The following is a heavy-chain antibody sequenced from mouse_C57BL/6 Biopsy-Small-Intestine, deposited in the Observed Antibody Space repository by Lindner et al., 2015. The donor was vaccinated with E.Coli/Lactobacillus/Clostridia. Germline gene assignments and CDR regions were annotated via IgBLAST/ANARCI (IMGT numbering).Heavy chain of an antibody. CDR1: EYTFTGYY. CDR2: INPNSGGT. D-gene: IGHD2-2*01. J-gene: IGHJ4*01. V-gene: IGHV1-72*04. Sequence: SVKVSCKASEYTFTGYYIHWVRQAPGQGLEWMGWINPNSGGTNYAEKFQGRVTMTRDTSSNIAFMELSRLRSDDTAVYYCARDNGYTHGYPNLDYWGQGTLVTVSS. CDR3: ARDNGYTHGYPNLDY.